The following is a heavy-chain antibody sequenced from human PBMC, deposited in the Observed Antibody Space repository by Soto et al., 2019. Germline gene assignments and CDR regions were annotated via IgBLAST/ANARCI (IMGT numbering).Heavy chain of an antibody. CDR1: GYTFTGYY. V-gene: IGHV1-2*04. CDR3: ARGRPYYDILTGYYPDFDY. D-gene: IGHD3-9*01. CDR2: INPNSGGT. J-gene: IGHJ4*02. Sequence: ASVKVSCKASGYTFTGYYMHWVRQAPGQGLEWMGWINPNSGGTNYAQKFQGWVTMTRDTSISTAYMELSRLRSDDTAVYYCARGRPYYDILTGYYPDFDYWGQGTLVTVSS.